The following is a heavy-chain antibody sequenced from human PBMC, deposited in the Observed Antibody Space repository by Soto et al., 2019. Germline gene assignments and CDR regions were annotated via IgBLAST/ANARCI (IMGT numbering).Heavy chain of an antibody. CDR3: ARERQPSHYDCWSGGYYYYYVMDV. V-gene: IGHV3-7*01. D-gene: IGHD3-3*01. Sequence: GGSLRLSCAASGFTFSSYWMSWVRQAPGKGLEWVANIKQDGSEKYYVDSVKGRFTISRDNAKNSLYLQMNSLRAEDPAVYYCARERQPSHYDCWSGGYYYYYVMDVWGQGTTVTVSS. J-gene: IGHJ6*02. CDR2: IKQDGSEK. CDR1: GFTFSSYW.